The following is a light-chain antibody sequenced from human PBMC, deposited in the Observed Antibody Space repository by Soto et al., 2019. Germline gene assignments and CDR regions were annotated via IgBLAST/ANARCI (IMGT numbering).Light chain of an antibody. Sequence: EIVMTQSPATLSVSPGERATLSCRASQSISSDLAWYQQKPGQAPRLLIYGASTRATGIPARFSGSGSGTEFTLTITTLQYEDLAVYYCQQYNHWPLSFGVGTKV. V-gene: IGKV3-15*01. J-gene: IGKJ4*01. CDR1: QSISSD. CDR3: QQYNHWPLS. CDR2: GAS.